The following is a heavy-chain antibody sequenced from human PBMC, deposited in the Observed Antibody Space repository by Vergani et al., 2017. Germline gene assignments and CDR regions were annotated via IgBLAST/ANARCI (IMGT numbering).Heavy chain of an antibody. D-gene: IGHD2-21*02. CDR3: AKDRVTGGY. V-gene: IGHV3-23*04. CDR2: ISGSGGST. Sequence: DVHLAESGGGFFQPGGSLRLSCSASGFSFNSYWMHWVRQVPGKGLEWVSAISGSGGSTYYADSVTGRFTISRDNSKNTLYLQMNSLRAEDTAVYYCAKDRVTGGYWGQGTLVTVSS. CDR1: GFSFNSYW. J-gene: IGHJ4*02.